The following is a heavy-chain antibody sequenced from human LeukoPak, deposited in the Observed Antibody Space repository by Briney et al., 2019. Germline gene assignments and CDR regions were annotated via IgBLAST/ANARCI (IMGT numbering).Heavy chain of an antibody. Sequence: PSETLSLTCSVSGDSFTSSYWNWIRQPPGKGLEGIGYVSSDGTTNYTPSLRSRLIISVDTAKNDISLILTSVTAADTAIYYCARLDCLVEGCYNHWGRGTLVTVSS. CDR1: GDSFTSSY. CDR3: ARLDCLVEGCYNH. V-gene: IGHV4-59*08. D-gene: IGHD2-15*01. J-gene: IGHJ4*02. CDR2: VSSDGTT.